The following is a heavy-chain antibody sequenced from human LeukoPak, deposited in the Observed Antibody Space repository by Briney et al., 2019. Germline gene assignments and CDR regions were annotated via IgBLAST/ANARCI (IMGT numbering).Heavy chain of an antibody. D-gene: IGHD3-10*01. CDR2: FDPEDGET. CDR3: ATEFITMVRTGSMDV. Sequence: ASVKVSCKVSGHTLTELFMHWVRQAPGKGLEWMGGFDPEDGETIYAQKFQGRAIMTEDTSTDTAYMELSSLRSEDTAVYCCATEFITMVRTGSMDVWGKGTTVTVSS. CDR1: GHTLTELF. V-gene: IGHV1-24*01. J-gene: IGHJ6*04.